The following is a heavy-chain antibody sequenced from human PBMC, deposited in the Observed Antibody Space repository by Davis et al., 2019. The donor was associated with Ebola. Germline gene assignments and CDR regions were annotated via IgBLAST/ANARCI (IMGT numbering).Heavy chain of an antibody. CDR3: ARQVSLWRPFDY. Sequence: SETLSLTCTVSGGSISSGGYYWSWIRQHPGKGLEWIGYIYYSGSTYYNPSLKSRVTISVDTSKNQFSLKLTSVTAADTGVYYCARQVSLWRPFDYWGRGTLVTVSS. D-gene: IGHD3-10*01. V-gene: IGHV4-31*03. CDR2: IYYSGST. CDR1: GGSISSGGYY. J-gene: IGHJ4*02.